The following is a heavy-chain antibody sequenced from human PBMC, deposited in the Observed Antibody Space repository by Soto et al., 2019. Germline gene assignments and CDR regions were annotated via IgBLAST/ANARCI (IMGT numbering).Heavy chain of an antibody. Sequence: GGSLRLSCAASGFTFSSYSMNWVRQAPGKGLEWVSYISSSSSTIYYADSVKGRFTISRDNAKNSLYLQMNSLRDEDTAVYYCARDEDCISTSCYAPPFFYYYYYGMDVWGQGTTVTVSS. CDR2: ISSSSSTI. CDR1: GFTFSSYS. D-gene: IGHD2-2*01. J-gene: IGHJ6*02. V-gene: IGHV3-48*02. CDR3: ARDEDCISTSCYAPPFFYYYYYGMDV.